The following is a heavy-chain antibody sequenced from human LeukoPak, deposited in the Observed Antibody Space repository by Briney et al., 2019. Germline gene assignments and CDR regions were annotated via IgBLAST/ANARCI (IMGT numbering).Heavy chain of an antibody. Sequence: ASVKVSCKASGYTFTNYYMHWVRQAPGQGLEWMGILNPTGGSTTYAQKFQGRVTMTTDTSTSTAYMELRSLTSDDTAVFYCARGLPPRRNYDSSGYYSYYFDYWGQGTLVTVSS. CDR2: LNPTGGST. CDR3: ARGLPPRRNYDSSGYYSYYFDY. D-gene: IGHD3-22*01. J-gene: IGHJ4*02. CDR1: GYTFTNYY. V-gene: IGHV1-46*01.